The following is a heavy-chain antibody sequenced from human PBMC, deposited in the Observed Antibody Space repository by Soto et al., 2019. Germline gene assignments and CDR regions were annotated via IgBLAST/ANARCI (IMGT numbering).Heavy chain of an antibody. V-gene: IGHV3-9*01. CDR2: INWNGGRI. D-gene: IGHD4-17*01. CDR3: ARDGYGDPYYYYAMDV. J-gene: IGHJ6*02. Sequence: EVQLVESGGRLVQPGRSLRLSCAASGFIFEDYAMHWIRQVPGKGLEWVSSINWNGGRIAYADSVKGRFTISRDNTKNSLYLQMNSLRAEDTALYYCARDGYGDPYYYYAMDVWGQGTTVTVSS. CDR1: GFIFEDYA.